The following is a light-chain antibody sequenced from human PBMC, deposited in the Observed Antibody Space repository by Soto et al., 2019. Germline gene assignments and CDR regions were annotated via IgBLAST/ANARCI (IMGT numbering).Light chain of an antibody. V-gene: IGKV1-39*01. CDR3: HQTGSIPVT. CDR1: QSISLF. Sequence: DIQMTQSPSSLSASVGDTVTITCRASQSISLFLNWYQQKPGKAPKLLIYAASSLQSGVPSRFTGNGSGTDFTLTISSLQPEDFATYYCHQTGSIPVTFGQGTKVEIK. CDR2: AAS. J-gene: IGKJ1*01.